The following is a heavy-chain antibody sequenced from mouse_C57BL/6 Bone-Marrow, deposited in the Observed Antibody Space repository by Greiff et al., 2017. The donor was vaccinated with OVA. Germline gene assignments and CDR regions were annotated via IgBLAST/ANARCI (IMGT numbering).Heavy chain of an antibody. D-gene: IGHD1-1*02. CDR1: GFTFSSYA. V-gene: IGHV5-4*03. CDR2: ISDGGSYT. J-gene: IGHJ3*01. Sequence: DVKLVESGGGLVKPGGSLKLSCAASGFTFSSYAMSWVRQTPEKRLEWVATISDGGSYTYYPDNVKGRFTISRDNAKNNLYLQMSHLKSEDTAMYYCASPLWSFAYWGQGTLVTVSA. CDR3: ASPLWSFAY.